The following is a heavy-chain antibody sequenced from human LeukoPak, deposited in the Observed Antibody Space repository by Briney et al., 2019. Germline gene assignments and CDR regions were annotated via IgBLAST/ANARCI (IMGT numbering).Heavy chain of an antibody. J-gene: IGHJ4*02. V-gene: IGHV3-23*01. Sequence: PGGSLRLSCAASGFTFIGYAMSWVRQAPGKGLEWVSTITGSGGTTYYADSVKGRFTISRDNSKNTLYLQMNSLRAEDTAVYYCAKGRGYCSGGSCYSGFDYWGQGTLVTVSS. CDR1: GFTFIGYA. CDR2: ITGSGGTT. D-gene: IGHD2-15*01. CDR3: AKGRGYCSGGSCYSGFDY.